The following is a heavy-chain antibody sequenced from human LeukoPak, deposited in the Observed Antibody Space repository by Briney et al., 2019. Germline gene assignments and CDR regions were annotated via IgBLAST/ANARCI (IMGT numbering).Heavy chain of an antibody. CDR1: GVSFSGYY. CDR2: INHSGST. Sequence: SETLSLTCAAYGVSFSGYYWSWIRQPPGKGLEWIGEINHSGSTNYNPSLKSRVTISVDTSKNQFSLKLSSVTAADTAVYYCARGTPPPTYYYDSSGYYYFGYWGQGTLVTVSS. D-gene: IGHD3-22*01. J-gene: IGHJ4*02. V-gene: IGHV4-34*01. CDR3: ARGTPPPTYYYDSSGYYYFGY.